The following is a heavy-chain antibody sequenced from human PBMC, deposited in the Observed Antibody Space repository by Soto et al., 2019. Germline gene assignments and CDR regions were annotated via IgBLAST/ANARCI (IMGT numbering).Heavy chain of an antibody. V-gene: IGHV4-34*01. J-gene: IGHJ6*02. Sequence: PSETRCLTWAVYGGSFSGYYWTWIRQPPGKGLEWIGEINHSGTINFNPSLKSRLTISLDTSKKRFSLKLSSVTDADTTAYYCARADRTLVTSYSLDVWGQGTTVT. CDR2: INHSGTI. CDR1: GGSFSGYY. D-gene: IGHD2-21*02. CDR3: ARADRTLVTSYSLDV.